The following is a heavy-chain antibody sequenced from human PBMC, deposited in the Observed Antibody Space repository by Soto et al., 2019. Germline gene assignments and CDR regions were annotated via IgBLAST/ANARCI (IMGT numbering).Heavy chain of an antibody. Sequence: QVQLVQSGAEVKKPGSSVKVSCKASGGTFSSYAISWVRQAPGQGLEWMGGIIPIFGTANYAQKFQGRVTIAADESTSTAYMELSSLRSEDTAVYYCARVRPGFYDFWSGPYYWGQGTLVTVSS. V-gene: IGHV1-69*01. J-gene: IGHJ4*02. CDR1: GGTFSSYA. D-gene: IGHD3-3*01. CDR2: IIPIFGTA. CDR3: ARVRPGFYDFWSGPYY.